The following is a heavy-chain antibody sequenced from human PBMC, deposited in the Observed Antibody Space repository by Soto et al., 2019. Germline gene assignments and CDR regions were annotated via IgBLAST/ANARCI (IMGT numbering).Heavy chain of an antibody. V-gene: IGHV4-59*01. CDR3: ARVRGGGRSIDY. D-gene: IGHD3-16*01. J-gene: IGHJ4*02. CDR1: GGSISSYY. CDR2: IYYSGST. Sequence: QVQLQESGPGLVKPSETLSLTCTVSGGSISSYYWSWIRQPPGKGLEWIGYIYYSGSTNYNPSLKSRVTISVDTSKNQFSLKLSSVTAADTAVYYCARVRGGGRSIDYWGQGTLVTVSS.